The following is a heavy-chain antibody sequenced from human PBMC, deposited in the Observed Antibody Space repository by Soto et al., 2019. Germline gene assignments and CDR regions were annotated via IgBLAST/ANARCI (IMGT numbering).Heavy chain of an antibody. CDR2: FDPEDGET. Sequence: GASVKVSCKVSGYTLTELSMHCVRRAPGKGLEWMGGFDPEDGETIYAQKFQGRVTMTEDTSTDTAYMELSSLRSEDTAVYYCATVAKGSGSYYYFDYWGQGTLVTVSS. J-gene: IGHJ4*02. D-gene: IGHD3-10*01. CDR1: GYTLTELS. CDR3: ATVAKGSGSYYYFDY. V-gene: IGHV1-24*01.